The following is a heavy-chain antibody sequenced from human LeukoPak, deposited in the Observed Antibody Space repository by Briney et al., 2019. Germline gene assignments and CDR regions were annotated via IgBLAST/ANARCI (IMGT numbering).Heavy chain of an antibody. CDR1: GCSISNYY. J-gene: IGHJ6*03. Sequence: SETLSLTCTVSGCSISNYYWSWIRQPPGRGLEWIGYIYTSGSTNYNPSLKSRVTLSVDPSKNRFSLKLSSVTAADTAVYYCARRSHYYYYMDVWGKGTTVTVSS. CDR3: ARRSHYYYYMDV. V-gene: IGHV4-4*09. CDR2: IYTSGST.